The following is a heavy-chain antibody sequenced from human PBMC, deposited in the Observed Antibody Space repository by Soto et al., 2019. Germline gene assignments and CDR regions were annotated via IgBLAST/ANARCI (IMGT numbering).Heavy chain of an antibody. CDR3: AYGGSCDY. CDR1: GFSFHTYE. Sequence: EVQLVESGGGLVQPGGSLRLSCAASGFSFHTYEMNWVRQAPGKGLEWVSYISSSGSTIYYADSVKGRFTVSRDNGKNALYLQMNSRRAEDTAVYYCAYGGSCDYWGQGTQVTVSS. CDR2: ISSSGSTI. J-gene: IGHJ4*02. V-gene: IGHV3-48*03. D-gene: IGHD1-26*01.